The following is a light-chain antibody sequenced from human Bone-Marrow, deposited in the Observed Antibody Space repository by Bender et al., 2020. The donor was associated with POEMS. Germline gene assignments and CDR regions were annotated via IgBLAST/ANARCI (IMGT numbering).Light chain of an antibody. CDR1: NNDVGNYNL. J-gene: IGLJ2*01. CDR2: DVN. Sequence: QSALTQPASVAGSPGQSITISCIGTNNDVGNYNLVSWFQQHPGKAPRLIIYDVNRRPFGISDRFSGSKSGQTASLTISGLQAEDEAHYYCCSYTLTNTALFGGGTKLTVL. V-gene: IGLV2-23*02. CDR3: CSYTLTNTAL.